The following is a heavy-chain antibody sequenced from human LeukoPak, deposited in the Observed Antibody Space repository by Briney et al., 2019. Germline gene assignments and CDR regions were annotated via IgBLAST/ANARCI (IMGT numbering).Heavy chain of an antibody. CDR1: GFTVNNNY. CDR2: IYSGGYT. Sequence: PGGSLRLSCAASGFTVNNNYMSWARQAPGRGLEWVSVIYSGGYTYYAGSVKGRFTISRDNSKNTLYLQMNSLRAEDTAVYYCASAIGSIWYEFDYWGQGTLVTVSS. J-gene: IGHJ4*02. V-gene: IGHV3-53*01. CDR3: ASAIGSIWYEFDY. D-gene: IGHD6-13*01.